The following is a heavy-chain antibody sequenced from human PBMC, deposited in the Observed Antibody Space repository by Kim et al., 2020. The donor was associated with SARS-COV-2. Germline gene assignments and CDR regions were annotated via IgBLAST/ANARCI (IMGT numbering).Heavy chain of an antibody. V-gene: IGHV1-3*01. CDR2: INAGNGNT. J-gene: IGHJ4*02. Sequence: ASVKVSCKASGYTFTSYAMHWVRQAPGQRLEWMGWINAGNGNTKYSQKFQGRVTITRDTSASTAYIELSSLRSEDTAVYYCARDPPWFGEPRFDYWGQGTLVTVAS. CDR1: GYTFTSYA. D-gene: IGHD3-10*01. CDR3: ARDPPWFGEPRFDY.